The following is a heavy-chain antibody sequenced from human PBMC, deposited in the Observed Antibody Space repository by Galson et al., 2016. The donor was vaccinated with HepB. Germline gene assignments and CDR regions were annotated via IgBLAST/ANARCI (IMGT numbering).Heavy chain of an antibody. CDR2: IAGDGSGP. J-gene: IGHJ4*02. V-gene: IGHV3-23*03. D-gene: IGHD3-22*01. CDR1: GFDFREYS. Sequence: SLRLSCAASGFDFREYSMTWIRLAPGKGLELVALIAGDGSGPKYTDSVKGRFTISRDNSKNIVYLQMNSLRREDTAIYYCAKEGEGHIAMIAVINRDLDYWGQGTLVTVSS. CDR3: AKEGEGHIAMIAVINRDLDY.